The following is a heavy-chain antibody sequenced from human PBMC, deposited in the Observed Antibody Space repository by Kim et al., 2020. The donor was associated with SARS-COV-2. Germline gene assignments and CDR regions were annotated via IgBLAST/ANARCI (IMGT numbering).Heavy chain of an antibody. CDR3: AKVFKPYCGGGSCYSFDY. CDR2: ISGGGGNT. J-gene: IGHJ4*02. V-gene: IGHV3-23*01. D-gene: IGHD2-15*01. Sequence: GGSLRLSCAASGFTFTIYAMSWVRQAPGKGLEWVSAISGGGGNTYYADSVKGRFTISRDNSKNTLYLQMNSLRAEDTAVYYCAKVFKPYCGGGSCYSFDYWGQGTLVTVSS. CDR1: GFTFTIYA.